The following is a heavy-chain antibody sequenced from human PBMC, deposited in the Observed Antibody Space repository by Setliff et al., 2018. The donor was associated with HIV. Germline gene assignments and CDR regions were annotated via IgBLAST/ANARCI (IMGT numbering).Heavy chain of an antibody. V-gene: IGHV4-34*01. CDR1: GGSLRDYY. Sequence: PSETLSLTCVMDGGSLRDYYWSWIRQSPGKGLEWIGESNQSGSGNYNPSLKRRVTISVDTSRNEFFLNMGSVTAADTAVYYCAKGRRGYDSRLFYYHHGMDFWGQGTTVTVSS. CDR2: SNQSGSG. D-gene: IGHD5-12*01. J-gene: IGHJ6*02. CDR3: AKGRRGYDSRLFYYHHGMDF.